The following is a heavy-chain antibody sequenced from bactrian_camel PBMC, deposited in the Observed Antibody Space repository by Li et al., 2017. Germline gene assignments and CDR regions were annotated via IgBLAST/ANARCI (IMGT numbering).Heavy chain of an antibody. Sequence: HVQLVESGGGSVQAGGSLRLSCTAPGFTFSSYWLYWVRQVPGKGPEWVSSIAPDGSNTYYAGSVKGRFTISRDNTKNTLYLQLNSLKNEDTAMYYCVPCHYSWAAFPFWGQGTQVTVS. CDR1: GFTFSSYW. CDR3: VPCHYSWAAFPF. CDR2: IAPDGSNT. D-gene: IGHD6*01. V-gene: IGHV3S6*01. J-gene: IGHJ4*01.